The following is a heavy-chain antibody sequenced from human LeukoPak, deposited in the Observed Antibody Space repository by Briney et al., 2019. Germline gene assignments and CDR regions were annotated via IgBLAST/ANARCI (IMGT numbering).Heavy chain of an antibody. CDR2: ISSSTYI. CDR1: GFAISRYQ. V-gene: IGHV3-21*01. CDR3: ARGSRTTRDYYYGLDV. J-gene: IGHJ6*02. D-gene: IGHD1-14*01. Sequence: GGSLRLSCAASGFAISRYQMNWVRQAPGKGLEWVSSISSSTYIYYADSVQGRFTISRDNARNSLFLQMHVRRDEDTAVYDCARGSRTTRDYYYGLDVWGQGTTVTVSS.